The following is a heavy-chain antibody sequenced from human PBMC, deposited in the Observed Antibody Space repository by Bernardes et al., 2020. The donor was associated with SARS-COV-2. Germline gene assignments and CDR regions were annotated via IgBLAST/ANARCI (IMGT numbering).Heavy chain of an antibody. Sequence: GWSLRLSCAASGFTFSSYSMNWVRQAPGKGLEWVSSISSSSSYIYYADSVKGRFTISRDNAKNSLYLQMNSLRAEDTAVYYCARDGSSNYDWFDPWGQGTLVTVSS. D-gene: IGHD4-4*01. CDR3: ARDGSSNYDWFDP. CDR2: ISSSSSYI. CDR1: GFTFSSYS. J-gene: IGHJ5*02. V-gene: IGHV3-21*01.